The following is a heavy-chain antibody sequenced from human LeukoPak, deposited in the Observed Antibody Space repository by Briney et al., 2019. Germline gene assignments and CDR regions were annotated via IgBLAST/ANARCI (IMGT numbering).Heavy chain of an antibody. CDR1: RFTFSDYT. Sequence: GGSLRLSCATSRFTFSDYTMNWVRQAPGEGLEWLSCISRGGTYIYYSDSVKGRFTTSRDSAKNSLYLQMNSLGAEDTAIYYCAREEDSSMIRASHGMDVWGQGTTVTVS. CDR3: AREEDSSMIRASHGMDV. D-gene: IGHD6-6*01. CDR2: ISRGGTYI. V-gene: IGHV3-21*01. J-gene: IGHJ6*02.